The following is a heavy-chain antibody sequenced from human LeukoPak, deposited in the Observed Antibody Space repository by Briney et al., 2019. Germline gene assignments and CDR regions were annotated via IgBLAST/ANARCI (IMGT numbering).Heavy chain of an antibody. J-gene: IGHJ4*02. D-gene: IGHD5-18*01. CDR3: ARVARGSRYGPYDY. CDR1: GGSISSYY. V-gene: IGHV4-59*08. Sequence: SETLSLTCTVSGGSISSYYWSWIRQPPGKGLDWIGFINYSGSTDYNPSLKSRVTITVDTSKNQFSLKLSSMIAADTAVYYCARVARGSRYGPYDYWGQGTLVTVSS. CDR2: INYSGST.